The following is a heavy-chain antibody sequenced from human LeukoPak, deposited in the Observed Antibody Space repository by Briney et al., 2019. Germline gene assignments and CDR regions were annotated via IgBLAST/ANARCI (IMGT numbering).Heavy chain of an antibody. CDR1: GGTFSSYA. CDR3: ARGGDYDILTGYFVD. J-gene: IGHJ4*02. Sequence: SVKVSCKASGGTFSSYAISWVRQAPGQGLEWMGGIIPIFGTANYAQKFQGRVTITADESTSTAYMELSSLRSEDTAVYYCARGGDYDILTGYFVDWGQGTLVTVSS. V-gene: IGHV1-69*13. D-gene: IGHD3-9*01. CDR2: IIPIFGTA.